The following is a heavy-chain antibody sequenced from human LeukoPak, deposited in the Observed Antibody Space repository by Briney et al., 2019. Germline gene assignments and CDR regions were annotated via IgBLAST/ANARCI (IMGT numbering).Heavy chain of an antibody. CDR3: ARDSSGYQ. CDR1: GFTFSTYW. CDR2: IKEDGSEK. J-gene: IGHJ4*02. D-gene: IGHD3-22*01. Sequence: GGSLRPSCAASGFTFSTYWMSWVRQAPGKGLEWVANIKEDGSEKYYGDSVKGRFTISRDNAKNSLCLQMNSLRAEDTAVYYCARDSSGYQWGQGTLVTVSS. V-gene: IGHV3-7*01.